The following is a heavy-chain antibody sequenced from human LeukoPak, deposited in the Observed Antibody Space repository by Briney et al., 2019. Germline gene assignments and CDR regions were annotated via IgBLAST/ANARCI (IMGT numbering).Heavy chain of an antibody. V-gene: IGHV3-48*01. CDR2: ISSSSSTT. CDR1: GFPFSSYS. J-gene: IGHJ3*02. Sequence: GSLRLSCAASGFPFSSYSMNWARPAPGKGLEWVSYISSSSSTTYYADSVKGRFTISRDNAKNSMYLQMNSLRAEDTAVYYCAGGWELPPDAFDIWGQGTMVTVSS. CDR3: AGGWELPPDAFDI. D-gene: IGHD1-26*01.